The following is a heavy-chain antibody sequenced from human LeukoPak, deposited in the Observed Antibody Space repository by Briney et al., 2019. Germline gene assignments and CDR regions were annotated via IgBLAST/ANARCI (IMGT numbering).Heavy chain of an antibody. J-gene: IGHJ4*02. CDR2: ISSSGST. V-gene: IGHV4-61*02. CDR3: ARGRSGSYNY. D-gene: IGHD1-26*01. Sequence: SETLSLTCTVSGDSISSGDYYWSWIRQPAGKGLEWIGRISSSGSTNYNPSLKSRVTISVDTSKNQFSLKLSSVTAADTAVYYCARGRSGSYNYWGQGTLVTVSS. CDR1: GDSISSGDYY.